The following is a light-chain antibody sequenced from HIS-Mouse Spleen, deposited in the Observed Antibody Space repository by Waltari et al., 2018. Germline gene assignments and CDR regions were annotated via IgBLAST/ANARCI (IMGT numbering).Light chain of an antibody. CDR2: EGS. Sequence: QSALTQPASVSGSPGQSITISCTGTSSDVGSYNLVCWYQQHPGKAPKLMIYEGSKRPSGVSNRFSGSKSGNTASLTISGLQAEDEADYYCCSYAGSSTYVFGTGTKVTVL. J-gene: IGLJ1*01. CDR3: CSYAGSSTYV. CDR1: SSDVGSYNL. V-gene: IGLV2-23*01.